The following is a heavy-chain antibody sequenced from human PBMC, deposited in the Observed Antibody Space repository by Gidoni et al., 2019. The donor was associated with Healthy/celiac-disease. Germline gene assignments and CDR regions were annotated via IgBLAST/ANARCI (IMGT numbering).Heavy chain of an antibody. J-gene: IGHJ4*02. V-gene: IGHV3-23*04. CDR2: IIGSVGRT. D-gene: IGHD3-10*01. CDR3: ATLGDYYGSGSYFDY. CDR1: GVSFSSDG. Sequence: EVQLVESGGGLVQPGGSLRLSCAASGVSFSSDGMSWVRQAPGKGLEWVSAIIGSVGRTYYADSVKGRFTISRDNSKNTLYLQMNSLRAEDTAVYYCATLGDYYGSGSYFDYWGQGTLVTVSS.